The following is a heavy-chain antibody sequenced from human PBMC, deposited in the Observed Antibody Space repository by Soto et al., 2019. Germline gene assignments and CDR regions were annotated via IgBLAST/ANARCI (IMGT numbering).Heavy chain of an antibody. V-gene: IGHV1-3*01. J-gene: IGHJ4*02. CDR3: ARVGGIAAAGTGDY. CDR1: GYTFTSYA. CDR2: INAGNGNT. Sequence: QVPLVQSGAEVKKPGASVKVSCKASGYTFTSYAMHWVRQAPGQRLEWMGWINAGNGNTKYSQKFQGRVTITRDTSANTAYMELSSLRSEDTAVYYCARVGGIAAAGTGDYWGQGTLVTVSS. D-gene: IGHD6-13*01.